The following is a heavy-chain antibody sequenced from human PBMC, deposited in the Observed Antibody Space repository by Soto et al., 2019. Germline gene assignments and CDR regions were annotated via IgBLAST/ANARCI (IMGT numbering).Heavy chain of an antibody. D-gene: IGHD4-17*01. V-gene: IGHV4-59*08. CDR2: VYYTGDT. CDR3: VRQGIDYLHGLVDV. J-gene: IGHJ6*02. CDR1: SGPDRSHN. Sequence: QVQLQQSGPRLVKPSETLSLTCTVSSGPDRSHNWGWIRQPPGRGLEWIGYVYYTGDTAYNPSLRSRVSISADPSTNDISLTLSSVTAADTAVYYCVRQGIDYLHGLVDVWGQRTTVSVSS.